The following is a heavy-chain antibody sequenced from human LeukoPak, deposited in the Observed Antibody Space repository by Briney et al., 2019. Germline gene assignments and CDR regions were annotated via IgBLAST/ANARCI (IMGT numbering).Heavy chain of an antibody. V-gene: IGHV3-11*06. CDR3: ASHGGHDFFDH. D-gene: IGHD5-12*01. CDR1: GLTFDDYY. CDR2: ISHIGGYT. Sequence: GGSLRLSCAASGLTFDDYYMSWIRQAPGKGLEWVSYISHIGGYTAYAYSVKGRFTISIDNTKNSLYLQMNSLRAEDTAVYYCASHGGHDFFDHWGQGSLVTVSS. J-gene: IGHJ4*02.